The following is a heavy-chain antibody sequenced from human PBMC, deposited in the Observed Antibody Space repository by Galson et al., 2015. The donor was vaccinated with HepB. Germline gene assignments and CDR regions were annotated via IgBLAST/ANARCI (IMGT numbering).Heavy chain of an antibody. CDR2: IRYDGSNK. J-gene: IGHJ4*02. V-gene: IGHV3-30*02. D-gene: IGHD6-19*01. CDR3: AKDRQGSSGWALDY. CDR1: GFTFSSYG. Sequence: SLRLSCAASGFTFSSYGMHWVRQAPGKRLEWVAFIRYDGSNKYYADSVKGRFTISRDNSKNTLYLQMNSLRAEDTAVYYCAKDRQGSSGWALDYWGQGTLVTVSS.